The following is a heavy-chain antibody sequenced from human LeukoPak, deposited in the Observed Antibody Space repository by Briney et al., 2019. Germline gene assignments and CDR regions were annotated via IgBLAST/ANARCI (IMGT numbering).Heavy chain of an antibody. CDR1: GGTFSSYA. CDR3: ARESHRGGQWLPLTYYYYYGMDV. J-gene: IGHJ6*02. V-gene: IGHV1-69*13. D-gene: IGHD6-19*01. Sequence: ASVKVSCKASGGTFSSYAISWVRQAPGQGLEWMGGIIPIFGTANYAQKFQGRVTITADESTSTAYMELSSLGSEDTAVYYCARESHRGGQWLPLTYYYYYGMDVWGQGTTVTVSS. CDR2: IIPIFGTA.